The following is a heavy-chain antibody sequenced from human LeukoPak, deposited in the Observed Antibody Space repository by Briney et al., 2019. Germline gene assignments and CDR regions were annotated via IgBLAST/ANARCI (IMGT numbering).Heavy chain of an antibody. Sequence: SETLSLTCTVSGDSISSSSYYWGWIRQPPGKGLEWIGYIYYSGSTNYNPSLKSRVTISVDTSKNQFSLKLSSVTAADTAVYYCARDGSSGWLNYWGQGTLVTVSS. CDR3: ARDGSSGWLNY. D-gene: IGHD6-19*01. CDR1: GDSISSSSYY. J-gene: IGHJ4*02. V-gene: IGHV4-61*01. CDR2: IYYSGST.